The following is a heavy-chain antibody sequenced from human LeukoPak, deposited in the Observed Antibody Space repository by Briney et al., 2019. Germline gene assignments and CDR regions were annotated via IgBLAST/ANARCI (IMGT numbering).Heavy chain of an antibody. CDR2: INPNSGGT. J-gene: IGHJ4*02. CDR3: SVWFGEFAH. CDR1: GYTFTDYN. V-gene: IGHV1-2*02. D-gene: IGHD3-10*01. Sequence: ASVKVSCKAFGYTFTDYNIHWVRQAPGQGLEWMGWINPNSGGTNYAQRFQGMVTMTRDTSISTAYMDLGSLKSDDTATYFCSVWFGEFAHWGQGTLVTVSS.